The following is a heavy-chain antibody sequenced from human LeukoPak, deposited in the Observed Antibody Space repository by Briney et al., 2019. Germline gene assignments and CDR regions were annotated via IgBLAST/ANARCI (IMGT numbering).Heavy chain of an antibody. CDR2: ISGSGGST. J-gene: IGHJ4*02. V-gene: IGHV3-23*01. CDR1: GFTFSSYA. Sequence: GGSLRLSCAASGFTFSSYAMSWVRQAPGKGLEGVSAISGSGGSTYYADSVKVRFTISRDNSKKTLYLQMNSLRAEDTAVYYCAKDGSGYYYDSSGYSDFDYWGQGTLVTVSS. CDR3: AKDGSGYYYDSSGYSDFDY. D-gene: IGHD3-22*01.